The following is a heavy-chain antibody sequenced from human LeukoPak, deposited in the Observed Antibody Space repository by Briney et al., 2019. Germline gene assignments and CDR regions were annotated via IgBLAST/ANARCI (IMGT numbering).Heavy chain of an antibody. Sequence: PSETLSLTCTVSGCSITSYYWSWIRQPPGKGLEWIGYIYYSGSTNYNPSLKSRVTISVDTSKNQFSLNPSSVTAADTAVSFYSRHTTGLRGVWDYYYYYMDVWGKGTTVTVSS. D-gene: IGHD5-12*01. J-gene: IGHJ6*03. CDR1: GCSITSYY. V-gene: IGHV4-59*08. CDR3: SRHTTGLRGVWDYYYYYMDV. CDR2: IYYSGST.